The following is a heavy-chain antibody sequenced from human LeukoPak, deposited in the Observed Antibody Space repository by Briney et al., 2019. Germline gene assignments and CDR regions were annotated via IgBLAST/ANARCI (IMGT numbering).Heavy chain of an antibody. CDR2: IYTSGST. CDR1: GGSISSYY. V-gene: IGHV4-4*07. CDR3: ARDDCSGGSCYSNL. Sequence: SETLSLTCTVSGGSISSYYWSWIRQPAGKGLEWIGDIYTSGSTNYSPSLKSRVTMSVDTSKNQFSLKLSSVTAADTAVYYCARDDCSGGSCYSNLWGQGTLVTVSS. J-gene: IGHJ4*02. D-gene: IGHD2-15*01.